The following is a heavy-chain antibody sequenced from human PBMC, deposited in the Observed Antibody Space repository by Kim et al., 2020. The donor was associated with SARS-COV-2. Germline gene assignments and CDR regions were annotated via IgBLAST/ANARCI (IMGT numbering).Heavy chain of an antibody. J-gene: IGHJ2*01. CDR1: GFTFSSYG. Sequence: GGSLRLSCAASGFTFSSYGMHWVRQAPGKGLEWVTIIWYDGSNKYYADSVKGRFTISRDNSKNTLYLQMNSLRAEDTAVYYCARDRGAWPQGVSWYFDLWGRGTLVTVSS. D-gene: IGHD2-21*01. V-gene: IGHV3-33*01. CDR2: IWYDGSNK. CDR3: ARDRGAWPQGVSWYFDL.